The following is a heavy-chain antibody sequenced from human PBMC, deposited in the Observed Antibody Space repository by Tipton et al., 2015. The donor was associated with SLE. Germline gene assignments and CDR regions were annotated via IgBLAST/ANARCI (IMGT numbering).Heavy chain of an antibody. D-gene: IGHD4-17*01. V-gene: IGHV4-59*08. J-gene: IGHJ3*02. CDR2: ISYSGST. CDR1: GGSISSYY. Sequence: LRLSCTVSGGSISSYYWSWIRQPPGKGLEWIGYISYSGSTNYNPSLKSRVTISVDTSKNQFSLKLSSVTAADTAVYYCARSMTTVTPEEDAFDIWGQGTMVTVSS. CDR3: ARSMTTVTPEEDAFDI.